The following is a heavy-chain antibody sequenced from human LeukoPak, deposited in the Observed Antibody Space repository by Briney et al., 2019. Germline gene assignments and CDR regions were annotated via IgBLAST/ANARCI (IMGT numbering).Heavy chain of an antibody. CDR1: GFNFGDYA. D-gene: IGHD2-21*02. J-gene: IGHJ4*02. Sequence: GGSLRLSCVASGFNFGDYAMNSVRHVPGKGLEWVSGIDWNGATTDYADSVKGRFTISRDNAKKSLHLQMNSLTVDDTALNHCETVRGDCAGDCYGADLDFWGQGTLVTVSS. V-gene: IGHV3-20*01. CDR3: ETVRGDCAGDCYGADLDF. CDR2: IDWNGATT.